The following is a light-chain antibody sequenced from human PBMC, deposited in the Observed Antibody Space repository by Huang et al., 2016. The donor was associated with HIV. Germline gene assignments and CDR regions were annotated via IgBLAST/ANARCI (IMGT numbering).Light chain of an antibody. CDR3: MQGIHLSSP. V-gene: IGKV2-29*02. CDR2: EVS. CDR1: QSLLHSDGKTY. J-gene: IGKJ4*01. Sequence: NQTPLSLSVTPGQPASISCKSSQSLLHSDGKTYLYWYVQKAGPSPQLLMYEVSNRFSGVPDRFSGSGSWTSFTLKISLVEAEDVGIYYCMQGIHLSSPFGGGTKIEI.